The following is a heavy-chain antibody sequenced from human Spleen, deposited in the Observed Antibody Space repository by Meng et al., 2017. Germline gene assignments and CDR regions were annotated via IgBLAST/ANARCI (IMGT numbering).Heavy chain of an antibody. J-gene: IGHJ4*02. V-gene: IGHV3-33*01. CDR2: IWYDGSNK. D-gene: IGHD5-12*01. Sequence: GGSLRLSCAASGFTFSSYGMHWVRQAPGKGLEWVAVIWYDGSNKYYADSVKGRFTISRDNSKNTLYLQMNSLRAEDTAVYYCARDYAEYIVATNYIDYWGQGTLVTVSS. CDR1: GFTFSSYG. CDR3: ARDYAEYIVATNYIDY.